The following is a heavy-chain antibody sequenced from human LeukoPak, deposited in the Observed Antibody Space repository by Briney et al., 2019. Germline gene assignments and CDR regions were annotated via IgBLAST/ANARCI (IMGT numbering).Heavy chain of an antibody. CDR2: ISAASRGI. J-gene: IGHJ4*02. D-gene: IGHD5-24*01. V-gene: IGHV3-48*01. Sequence: PGGSLRLSCAASGFTFSTYSMSWVRQAPGKGLKWISHISAASRGIYYADSVKGRFTISRDNAENSVFLQMRSLRLEDTAVYYCARGEYHQDGIGYNRFDNWGQGALVTVSS. CDR3: ARGEYHQDGIGYNRFDN. CDR1: GFTFSTYS.